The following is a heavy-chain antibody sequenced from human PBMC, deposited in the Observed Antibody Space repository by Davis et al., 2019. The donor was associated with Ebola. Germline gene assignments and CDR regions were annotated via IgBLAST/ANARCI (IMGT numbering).Heavy chain of an antibody. CDR1: GGSISSYY. Sequence: LRLSCTVSGGSISSYYWSWIRQPPGKGLEWIGYIYYSGSTNYNPSLKSRVTISVDTSKNQFSLKLSSVTAADTAVYYCARGRYYYDSSGYWTYWGQGTLVTVSS. CDR2: IYYSGST. V-gene: IGHV4-59*12. J-gene: IGHJ4*02. D-gene: IGHD3-22*01. CDR3: ARGRYYYDSSGYWTY.